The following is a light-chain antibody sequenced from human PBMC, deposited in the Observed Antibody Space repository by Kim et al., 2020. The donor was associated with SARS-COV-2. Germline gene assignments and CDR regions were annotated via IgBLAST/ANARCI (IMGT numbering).Light chain of an antibody. V-gene: IGKV3-20*01. CDR3: QQYGSSPRT. CDR2: NTS. J-gene: IGKJ1*01. CDR1: QSVSSSY. Sequence: EIVLTQSPGTLSLSPGERATLSCRASQSVSSSYLAWYQQKPGQAPRLLIYNTSNRATGIPDRFSGSGSGTDFTLTISSVEPEDFAVYYCQQYGSSPRTFGQGTKVDIK.